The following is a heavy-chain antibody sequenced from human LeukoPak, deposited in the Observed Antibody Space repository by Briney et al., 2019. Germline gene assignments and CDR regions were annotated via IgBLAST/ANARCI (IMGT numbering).Heavy chain of an antibody. V-gene: IGHV4-59*08. CDR1: GGSISSLY. CDR2: IYYTGST. CDR3: ARHRAYSSSSPFDY. D-gene: IGHD6-6*01. Sequence: PSGTLSLTCSVSGGSISSLYWSWIRQPPGKGLEWIGYIYYTGSTNYNPSLKSRVTMFVDMSKNQFSLRLSSVTAADTAVYYCARHRAYSSSSPFDYWGQGTLVTVSS. J-gene: IGHJ4*02.